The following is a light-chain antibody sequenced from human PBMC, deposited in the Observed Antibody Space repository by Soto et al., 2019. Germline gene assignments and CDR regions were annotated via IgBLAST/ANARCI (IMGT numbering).Light chain of an antibody. J-gene: IGLJ1*01. CDR2: LEGSGSY. CDR3: ETWDGNTRV. Sequence: QLVLTQSSSASASLGSSVKLTCTLSSGHSSYIIAWHQQQPGKAPRYLMKLEGSGSYNKGSGVPDRFSGSSSGADRYLTISNLQFEDETDYYCETWDGNTRVFGTGTKVTV. CDR1: SGHSSYI. V-gene: IGLV4-60*02.